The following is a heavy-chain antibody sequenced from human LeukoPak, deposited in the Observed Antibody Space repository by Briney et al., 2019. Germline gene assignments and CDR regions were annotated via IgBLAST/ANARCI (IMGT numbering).Heavy chain of an antibody. CDR3: ASRESPGYYYGMDV. Sequence: GGSLRLSCAASGFTVSKNYVTWVRQAPGKGLDCVSVITSAGATYYADSVKGRFIISRDNSQNTLYLQMNSLRAEDTAVYYCASRESPGYYYGMDVWGQGNTVTVSS. CDR2: ITSAGAT. D-gene: IGHD3-10*01. J-gene: IGHJ6*02. CDR1: GFTVSKNY. V-gene: IGHV3-66*01.